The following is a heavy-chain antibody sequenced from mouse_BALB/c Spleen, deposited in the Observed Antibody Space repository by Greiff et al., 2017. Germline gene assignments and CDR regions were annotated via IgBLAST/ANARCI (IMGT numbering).Heavy chain of an antibody. CDR3: AKWENGYDEGFAD. CDR2: IWGDGST. J-gene: IGHJ3*01. Sequence: VQVVESGPGLVAPSQSLSITCTVSGFSFTNSGVHWVRQSPGKGLEWLGVIWGDGSTNYNSAFKSRLSISKDNSKSQVFLKMNSLQTDDTARYYCAKWENGYDEGFADWGQGTLVTVSA. V-gene: IGHV2-6-6*01. CDR1: GFSFTNSG. D-gene: IGHD2-2*01.